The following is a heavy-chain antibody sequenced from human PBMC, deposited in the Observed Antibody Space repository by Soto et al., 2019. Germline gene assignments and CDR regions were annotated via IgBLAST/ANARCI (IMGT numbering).Heavy chain of an antibody. V-gene: IGHV3-23*01. D-gene: IGHD1-26*01. Sequence: GSLRLSCAATGFTFSTYGIHWVRQAPGKGLEWVSAISGSGGSTYYADSVKGRFTISRDNSKNTLYLQMNSLRAEDTAVYYCARGSYSDYWGQGTLVTVSS. CDR1: GFTFSTYG. CDR3: ARGSYSDY. CDR2: ISGSGGST. J-gene: IGHJ4*02.